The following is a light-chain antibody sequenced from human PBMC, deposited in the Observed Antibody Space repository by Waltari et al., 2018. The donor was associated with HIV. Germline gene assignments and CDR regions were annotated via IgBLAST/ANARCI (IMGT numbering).Light chain of an antibody. CDR2: GAS. J-gene: IGKJ1*01. CDR3: QHYSNTPWT. CDR1: QSVSSSY. Sequence: EIVLTQSPGTLSLSPGESATLSCRASQSVSSSYLAWYQQKPGQAPRLLIYGASSRATGIPGRFSGSGSGTDFTLTISRLEPEDVAVFYCQHYSNTPWTFGQGTKVEI. V-gene: IGKV3-20*01.